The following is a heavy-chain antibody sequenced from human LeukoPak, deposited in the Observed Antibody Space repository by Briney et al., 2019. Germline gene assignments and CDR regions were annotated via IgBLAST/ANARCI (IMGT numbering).Heavy chain of an antibody. D-gene: IGHD1-26*01. J-gene: IGHJ4*02. CDR1: GFTFSSYS. CDR3: AKEWELPPLFDY. Sequence: GGSLRLSCAASGFTFSSYSMNWVRQAPGKGLEWVSSISRSSTYIYYADSVKGRFTISRDNAKNSLYLQMNSLRAEDTAVYYCAKEWELPPLFDYWGQGTLVTVSS. V-gene: IGHV3-21*04. CDR2: ISRSSTYI.